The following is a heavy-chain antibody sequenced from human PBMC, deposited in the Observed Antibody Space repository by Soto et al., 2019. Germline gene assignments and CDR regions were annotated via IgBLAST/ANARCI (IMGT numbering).Heavy chain of an antibody. CDR3: VSDYDSGGYIDY. V-gene: IGHV4-30-4*01. J-gene: IGHJ4*02. CDR1: GGSISTADYY. CDR2: IYYRGST. Sequence: QVQLHESGPGLVRPSQTLSLTCNVSGGSISTADYYWSWIRQPPGKGLEWIGYIYYRGSTYYNPSLESRVAISIDTSKSQCSLNLTSVTAADTAVYYCVSDYDSGGYIDYWGQGTLVTVSS. D-gene: IGHD3-22*01.